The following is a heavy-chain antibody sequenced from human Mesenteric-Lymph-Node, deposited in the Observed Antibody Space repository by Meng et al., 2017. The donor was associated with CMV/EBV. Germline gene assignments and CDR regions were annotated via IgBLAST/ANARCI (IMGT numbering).Heavy chain of an antibody. CDR3: ARDEYSNGSFRFYFGMDV. CDR1: GFNVSSNY. J-gene: IGHJ6*02. D-gene: IGHD5-18*01. V-gene: IGHV3-53*01. Sequence: GESLKISCAASGFNVSSNYMNWVRQAPGKRLEWVSVIYSGGSTYYADSAKGRFTLSRDNSKNTLYLQMNSLRAEDTAVYYCARDEYSNGSFRFYFGMDVWGQGSTVTVSS. CDR2: IYSGGST.